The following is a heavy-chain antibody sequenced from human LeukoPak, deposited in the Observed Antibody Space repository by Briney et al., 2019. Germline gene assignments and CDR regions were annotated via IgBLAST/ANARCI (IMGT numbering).Heavy chain of an antibody. CDR2: ILYNGSNK. J-gene: IGHJ5*02. D-gene: IGHD2-15*01. CDR3: ARAGGYCSGGSCYRGYSWFDP. Sequence: GGSLRLPCAASGFTFSSSDMHWVRQAPGKGLEWVAVILYNGSNKYYADSVKGRFTISRDNSKNTLHLQMNSLRVEDTAVYYCARAGGYCSGGSCYRGYSWFDPWGQATLVTVSS. V-gene: IGHV3-33*01. CDR1: GFTFSSSD.